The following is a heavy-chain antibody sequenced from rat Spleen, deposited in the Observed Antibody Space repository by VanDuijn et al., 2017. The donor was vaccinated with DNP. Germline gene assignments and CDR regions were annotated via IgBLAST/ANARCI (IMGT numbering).Heavy chain of an antibody. V-gene: IGHV5-22*01. D-gene: IGHD1-2*01. Sequence: EVQLVESGGGLVQPGRSLKLSCAASGFTFSNYDMAWVRQAPTKGLEWVAYISYDGGSTYYGDSVKGRFTISRENAKSTLYLQMNSLRSEDMATYYCVRRGYYSSFDYWGQGVMVTVSS. CDR3: VRRGYYSSFDY. J-gene: IGHJ2*01. CDR2: ISYDGGST. CDR1: GFTFSNYD.